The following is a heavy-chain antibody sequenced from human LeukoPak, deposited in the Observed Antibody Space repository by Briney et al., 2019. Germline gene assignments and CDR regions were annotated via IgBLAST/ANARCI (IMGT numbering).Heavy chain of an antibody. Sequence: LSEPLSLTCAVCGVSFNDYYWSWVRQTPRQGWEWIGEINHIGKTNHCPSLKTRVNLSIDTSRKQFSLNLRSVTVADTGIYYCTRMTTGHDYWSQGTLVTVSS. CDR2: INHIGKT. V-gene: IGHV4-34*01. CDR1: GVSFNDYY. J-gene: IGHJ4*02. D-gene: IGHD4-17*01. CDR3: TRMTTGHDY.